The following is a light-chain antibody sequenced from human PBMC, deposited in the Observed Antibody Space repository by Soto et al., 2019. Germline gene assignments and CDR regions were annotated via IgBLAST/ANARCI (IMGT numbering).Light chain of an antibody. CDR1: QSISGW. CDR3: QQFIDGWT. Sequence: DIQMTQSPSTLSTSVGDRVTITCRASQSISGWLAWYQQKPGKAPKLLIYDVSSLESGVPSRFSGSGSGTEFTLTISGLQPDDFATYYCQQFIDGWTFGQGTKVDIK. V-gene: IGKV1-5*01. J-gene: IGKJ1*01. CDR2: DVS.